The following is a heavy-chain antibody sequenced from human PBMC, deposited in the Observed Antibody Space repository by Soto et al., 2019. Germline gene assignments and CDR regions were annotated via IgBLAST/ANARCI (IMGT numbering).Heavy chain of an antibody. J-gene: IGHJ4*02. CDR2: IHWDNDK. CDR3: AHNQYIGYAADFDY. V-gene: IGHV2-5*02. CDR1: GFSLSTSGVG. D-gene: IGHD5-12*01. Sequence: QITLKESGPALVKPTQTLTLTCTFSGFSLSTSGVGVGWIRQPPGKALDWLALIHWDNDKRYSPSLESRLSITKDTSKNLVVLTMTNMDPVDTGTYYCAHNQYIGYAADFDYWGRGTLVTVSS.